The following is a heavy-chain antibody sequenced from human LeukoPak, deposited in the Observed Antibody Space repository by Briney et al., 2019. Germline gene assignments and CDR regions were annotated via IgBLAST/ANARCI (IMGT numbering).Heavy chain of an antibody. CDR3: ARGAAAGLDY. CDR1: GGSISSSSYY. V-gene: IGHV4-30-2*01. CDR2: IYHSGST. D-gene: IGHD6-13*01. Sequence: PSETLSLTCTVSGGSISSSSYYWGWIRQPPGKGLEWIGYIYHSGSTYYNPSLKSRVTISVDRSKNQFSLKLSSVTAADTAVYYCARGAAAGLDYWGQGTLVTVSS. J-gene: IGHJ4*02.